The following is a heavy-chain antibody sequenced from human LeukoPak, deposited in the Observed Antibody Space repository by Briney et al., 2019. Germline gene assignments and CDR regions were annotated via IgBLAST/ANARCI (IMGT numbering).Heavy chain of an antibody. V-gene: IGHV4-4*07. CDR1: GGSISSYY. D-gene: IGHD6-19*01. CDR2: IYTSGST. CDR3: ARAYESSGWYYFDY. J-gene: IGHJ4*02. Sequence: PSETLSLTCTVSGGSISSYYWSWIRQPAGKGLEWIGRIYTSGSTNYNPSLKSRVTMSVDTSKNQFSLKLSSVTAADTAVYYCARAYESSGWYYFDYWGQGTLVTVSS.